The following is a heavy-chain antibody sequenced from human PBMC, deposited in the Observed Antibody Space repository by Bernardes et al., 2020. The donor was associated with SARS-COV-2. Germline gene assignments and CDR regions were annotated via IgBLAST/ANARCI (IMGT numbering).Heavy chain of an antibody. V-gene: IGHV1-18*01. Sequence: ASVKVSCKASGYTFTSYGISWVRQAPGQGLEWMGWISAYNGKTNYAQKLQGRVTLTTDTSTRIAYMELRSLRSDDTAVYYCAREAAAGEDVDYWGQGTLVTVSS. J-gene: IGHJ4*02. CDR3: AREAAAGEDVDY. CDR2: ISAYNGKT. D-gene: IGHD6-13*01. CDR1: GYTFTSYG.